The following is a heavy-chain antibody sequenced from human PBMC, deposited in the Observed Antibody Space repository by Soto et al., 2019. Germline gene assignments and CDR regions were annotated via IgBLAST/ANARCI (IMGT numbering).Heavy chain of an antibody. CDR2: IYYSGST. J-gene: IGHJ6*03. CDR1: GVSISRNTYY. Sequence: PSETLSLTCSVSGVSISRNTYYWAWIRQPPGKGLEWIGSIYYSGSTYYNPSLKSRVTISVDTSKNQFSLNLSSVTAADTAVYYCARHPGYYSYYMDVWGNGTTVTVSS. V-gene: IGHV4-39*01. CDR3: ARHPGYYSYYMDV.